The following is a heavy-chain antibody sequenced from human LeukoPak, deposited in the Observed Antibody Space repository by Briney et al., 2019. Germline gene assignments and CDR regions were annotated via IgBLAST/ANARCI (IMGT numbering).Heavy chain of an antibody. CDR3: AGGPTAYYFDY. J-gene: IGHJ4*02. D-gene: IGHD1-26*01. CDR1: GFTVSSNY. Sequence: GGSLRLSCAASGFTVSSNYMSWVRQAPGKGLEWVSIIYSSGTTYYADSAKGRFTISRDNSKNTLYLQMNSLRAEDTAVYYCAGGPTAYYFDYWGQGTPVTVSS. CDR2: IYSSGTT. V-gene: IGHV3-66*01.